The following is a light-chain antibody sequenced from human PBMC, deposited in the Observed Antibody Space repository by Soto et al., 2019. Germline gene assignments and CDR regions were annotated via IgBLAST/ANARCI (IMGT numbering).Light chain of an antibody. CDR2: DAS. CDR1: QSVSSRS. J-gene: IGKJ1*01. Sequence: EIVLTHSPGTLSLSPCERATLSSSASQSVSSRSLAWYQQKPGQAPRLLISDASNRAADIPDRFSGSGSGTDFTLTINRLEPEDFAVYYCQQYAGSPRTFGQGTKVDI. CDR3: QQYAGSPRT. V-gene: IGKV3-20*01.